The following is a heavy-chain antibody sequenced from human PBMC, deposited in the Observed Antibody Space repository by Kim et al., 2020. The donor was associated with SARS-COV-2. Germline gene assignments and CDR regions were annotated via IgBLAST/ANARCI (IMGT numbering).Heavy chain of an antibody. Sequence: GVSLRLSCAASGFTFSSYAMSWVRQAPGKGLEWLSAISGSSETTYYADSVKGRFTISRDNSKNTLYLQMNSLRAEDTAVYFCARGGVGSGMQWVFNYWGQGTLVTVSS. CDR1: GFTFSSYA. D-gene: IGHD3-10*01. V-gene: IGHV3-23*01. CDR2: ISGSSETT. CDR3: ARGGVGSGMQWVFNY. J-gene: IGHJ4*02.